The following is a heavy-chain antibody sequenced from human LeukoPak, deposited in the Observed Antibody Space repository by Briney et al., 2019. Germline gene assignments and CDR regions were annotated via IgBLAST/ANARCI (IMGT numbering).Heavy chain of an antibody. J-gene: IGHJ4*02. CDR2: ISGGGDTT. V-gene: IGHV3-23*01. CDR1: RFIFSSFS. D-gene: IGHD1-1*01. Sequence: GGSLRLSCAVSRFIFSSFSMSWVRQAPGKGLEWVSRISGGGDTTHYADSVKGRFTISRDNSKNTLYLQMNSLRADDTAIYYCAKVGPAASSGTTWEYWGQGTLVTVSS. CDR3: AKVGPAASSGTTWEY.